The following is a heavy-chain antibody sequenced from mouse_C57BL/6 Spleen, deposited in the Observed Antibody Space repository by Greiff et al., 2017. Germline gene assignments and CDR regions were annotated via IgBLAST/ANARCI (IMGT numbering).Heavy chain of an antibody. J-gene: IGHJ4*01. CDR2: IDPSDSYT. V-gene: IGHV1-69*01. CDR3: ARWGSSAMDY. Sequence: QVQLKQPGAELVMPGASVKLSCKASGYTFTSYWMHWVKQRPGQGLEWLGEIDPSDSYTNYNQQFKGKSTLTVDKSSSTAYMQLSSLTSEDSAVYYCARWGSSAMDYWGQGTSVTVSS. CDR1: GYTFTSYW.